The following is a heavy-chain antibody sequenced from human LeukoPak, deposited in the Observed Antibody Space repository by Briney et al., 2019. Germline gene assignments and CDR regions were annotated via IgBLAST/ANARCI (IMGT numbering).Heavy chain of an antibody. CDR3: ARTYIGDYNTNWFDP. CDR1: GGSISSGGYY. D-gene: IGHD4-11*01. CDR2: IYHSGST. J-gene: IGHJ5*02. V-gene: IGHV4-30-2*01. Sequence: PSQTLSLTCTVSGGSISSGGYYWSWIRQPPGKGLEWIGYIYHSGSTYYNPSLKSRVTISVDRSKNQFSLKLSSVTAADTAVYYCARTYIGDYNTNWFDPWGQGTLVTVSS.